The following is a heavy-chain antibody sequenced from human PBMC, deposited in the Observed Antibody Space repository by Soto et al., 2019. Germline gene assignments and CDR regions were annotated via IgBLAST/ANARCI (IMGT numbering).Heavy chain of an antibody. CDR2: IYWDDDK. CDR1: GFSLSTSGVG. V-gene: IGHV2-5*02. CDR3: AHIATGASPNY. D-gene: IGHD2-15*01. J-gene: IGHJ4*02. Sequence: QITLKESGPTLVKPTQTLTLTCTFSGFSLSTSGVGVGWIRQPPGKALEWLALIYWDDDKRHSQSLKSRLTITKDTSKNQVVLTMTNVDPVDTATYYCAHIATGASPNYWGQGTLVTVSS.